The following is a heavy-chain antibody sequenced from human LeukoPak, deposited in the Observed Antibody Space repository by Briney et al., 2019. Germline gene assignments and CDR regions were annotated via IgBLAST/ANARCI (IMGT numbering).Heavy chain of an antibody. CDR1: GFTFSSYG. V-gene: IGHV3-33*01. CDR2: IWYDGSNK. CDR3: ARDGAYYGGNSGWYFDL. J-gene: IGHJ2*01. D-gene: IGHD4-17*01. Sequence: GSLRLSCAASGFTFSSYGMHWVRQAPGKGLEWVAVIWYDGSNKYYADSVKGRFTISRDNSKNTLYLQMNSLRAEDTAVYYCARDGAYYGGNSGWYFDLWGRGTLVTVSS.